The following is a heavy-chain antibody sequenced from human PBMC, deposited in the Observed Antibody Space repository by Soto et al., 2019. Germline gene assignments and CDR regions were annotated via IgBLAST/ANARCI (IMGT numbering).Heavy chain of an antibody. J-gene: IGHJ6*03. CDR2: ISSNGGST. CDR1: GFTFSSYA. Sequence: GGSLRLSCAASGFTFSSYAMHWVRHAPGKGLEYVSAISSNGGSTYYANSVKGRFTISRDNSKNTLYLQMGSLRAEDMAVYYCARGPYGKGDYYYYMDVWGKGTTVTVSS. D-gene: IGHD4-17*01. CDR3: ARGPYGKGDYYYYMDV. V-gene: IGHV3-64*01.